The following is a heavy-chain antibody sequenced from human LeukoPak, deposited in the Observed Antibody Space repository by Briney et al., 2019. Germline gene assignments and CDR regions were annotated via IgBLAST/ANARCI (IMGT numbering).Heavy chain of an antibody. J-gene: IGHJ4*02. Sequence: GGSLRLSCTVSGFTFSSNSMSWVRQAPGKGLEWVSFIYSGGNTHCSDSVKGRFTISRDNSKNTLYLQMNSLRAEDTAVYYCARRAGEYSHPYDYWGQGTLVTVSS. V-gene: IGHV3-53*01. CDR2: IYSGGNT. CDR3: ARRAGEYSHPYDY. D-gene: IGHD4-17*01. CDR1: GFTFSSNS.